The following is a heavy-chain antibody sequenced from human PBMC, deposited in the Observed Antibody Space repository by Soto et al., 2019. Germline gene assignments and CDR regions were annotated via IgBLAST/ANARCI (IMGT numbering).Heavy chain of an antibody. CDR2: IRSKAYGGTT. J-gene: IGHJ4*02. D-gene: IGHD1-26*01. V-gene: IGHV3-49*04. CDR3: TLKSSGSYSFTFGY. CDR1: GFTFGDYA. Sequence: GGSLRLSCTASGFTFGDYAMSWVRQAPGKGLEWVGFIRSKAYGGTTEYAASVKGRFTISRDDSKSIAYLQMNSLKTEDTAVYYCTLKSSGSYSFTFGYWGQGTLVTVS.